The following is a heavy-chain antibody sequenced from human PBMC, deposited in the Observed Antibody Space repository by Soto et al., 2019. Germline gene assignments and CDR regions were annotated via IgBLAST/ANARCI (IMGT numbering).Heavy chain of an antibody. J-gene: IGHJ5*02. V-gene: IGHV3-23*01. D-gene: IGHD3-10*01. CDR1: GFTFSSYA. Sequence: GGSLRLSYAASGFTFSSYAMSWVRQAPGKGLEWVSAISGSGGSTYYADSVKGRFTISRDNSRDTLYLQMNSLRAEDTALYYCAKHSENYGSMTFGPWGQGSLVTVSS. CDR2: ISGSGGST. CDR3: AKHSENYGSMTFGP.